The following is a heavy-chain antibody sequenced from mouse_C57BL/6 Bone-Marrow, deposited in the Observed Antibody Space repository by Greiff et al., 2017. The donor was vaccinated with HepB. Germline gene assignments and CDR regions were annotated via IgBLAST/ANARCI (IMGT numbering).Heavy chain of an antibody. CDR2: ISDGGSYT. Sequence: EVKLMESGGGLVKPGGSLKLSCAASGFTFSSYAMSWVRQTPEKRLEWVATISDGGSYTYYPDNVKGRFTISRDNAKNNLYLQMSHLKSEDTAMYYCARDIFEFDYWGQGTTLTVSS. J-gene: IGHJ2*01. V-gene: IGHV5-4*01. CDR1: GFTFSSYA. CDR3: ARDIFEFDY.